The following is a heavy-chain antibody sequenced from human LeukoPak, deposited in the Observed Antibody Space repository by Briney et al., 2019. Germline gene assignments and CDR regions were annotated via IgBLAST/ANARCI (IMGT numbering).Heavy chain of an antibody. CDR2: ISWNSGSI. J-gene: IGHJ4*02. CDR1: GFTFDDYA. Sequence: PGGSLRLSCAASGFTFDDYAMHWVRQAPGKGLEWVSGISWNSGSIGYADSVKGRFTISRDNAKNSLYLQMNSLRAEDTALYYCAKSVLDYYGSGSIFDYWGQGTLVTVSS. CDR3: AKSVLDYYGSGSIFDY. D-gene: IGHD3-10*01. V-gene: IGHV3-9*01.